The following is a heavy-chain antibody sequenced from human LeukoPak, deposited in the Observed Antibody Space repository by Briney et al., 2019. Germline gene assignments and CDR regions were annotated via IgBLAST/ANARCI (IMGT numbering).Heavy chain of an antibody. CDR3: ARLARIAFGITMVRGRWDGMDV. Sequence: PSETLSLTCTVSGGSISSSSYYWGWIRQPPGKGLEWIGSIYYSGSTYYNPSLKSRVTISVDTSKNQFSLKLSSVTAADTAVYYCARLARIAFGITMVRGRWDGMDVWGQGPRSPSP. D-gene: IGHD3-10*01. CDR2: IYYSGST. J-gene: IGHJ6*02. CDR1: GGSISSSSYY. V-gene: IGHV4-39*01.